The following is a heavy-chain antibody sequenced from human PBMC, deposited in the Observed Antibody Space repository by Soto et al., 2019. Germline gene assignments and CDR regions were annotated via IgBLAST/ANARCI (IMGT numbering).Heavy chain of an antibody. Sequence: SETLSLTCAVYGGSFSGYYWSWIRQPPGKGLEWIGEINHSGSTNYNPSLKSRVTISVDTSKNQFSLKLSSVTAADTAVYYCARGGSLAGTFVGYNWLDPWGQGPPVTVYS. CDR3: ARGGSLAGTFVGYNWLDP. J-gene: IGHJ5*02. CDR2: INHSGST. V-gene: IGHV4-34*01. CDR1: GGSFSGYY. D-gene: IGHD6-13*01.